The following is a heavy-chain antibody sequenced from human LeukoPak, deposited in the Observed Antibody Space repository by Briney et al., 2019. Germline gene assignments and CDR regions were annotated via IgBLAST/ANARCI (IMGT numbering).Heavy chain of an antibody. J-gene: IGHJ4*02. Sequence: GGSLRLSCAASGFTVSSNYMSWVRQAPGKGLEWVSVVYSGGSTYYADSVKGRFTSSRDNSKNSLYLQMNSLRAEDTALYYCAKDKTSEGYFDYWGQGTLVTVSS. V-gene: IGHV3-53*05. CDR3: AKDKTSEGYFDY. CDR2: VYSGGST. CDR1: GFTVSSNY.